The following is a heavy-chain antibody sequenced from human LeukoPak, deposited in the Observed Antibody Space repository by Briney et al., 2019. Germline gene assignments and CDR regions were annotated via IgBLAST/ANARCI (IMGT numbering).Heavy chain of an antibody. J-gene: IGHJ6*02. Sequence: ASVKVSCKASGYTFTSCGISWVRQAPGQGLEWMGWISAYNGNTNYAQKLQGRVTMTTDTSTSTAYMELRSLRSDDTAVYYCARESGDHGLYGMDVWGQGTTVTVSS. CDR2: ISAYNGNT. V-gene: IGHV1-18*01. CDR3: ARESGDHGLYGMDV. D-gene: IGHD2-21*02. CDR1: GYTFTSCG.